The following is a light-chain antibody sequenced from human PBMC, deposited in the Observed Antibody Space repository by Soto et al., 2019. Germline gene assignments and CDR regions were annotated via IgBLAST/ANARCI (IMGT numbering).Light chain of an antibody. J-gene: IGKJ4*01. V-gene: IGKV1-9*01. Sequence: DIQLTQSPSFLSASVGDRVTITCRASQDSRSFLAWYQQKPGKAPKLLIYGASALQSGVPSRFSGSGSGTEFTLAISSLQPEDFATYYCQQFNSYPLTFGGGTKLEFK. CDR2: GAS. CDR3: QQFNSYPLT. CDR1: QDSRSF.